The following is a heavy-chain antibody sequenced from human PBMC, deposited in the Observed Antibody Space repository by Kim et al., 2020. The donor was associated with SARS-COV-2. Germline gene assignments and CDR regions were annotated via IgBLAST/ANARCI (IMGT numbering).Heavy chain of an antibody. D-gene: IGHD3-10*01. CDR3: VKFSRGDYFDY. CDR1: GFTFDNYA. CDR2: ISSNGGST. Sequence: GGSLRLSCSASGFTFDNYAMHWVRQAPGKGLEYVSAISSNGGSTYYADSVKGRFTISRDNSKNTLYLQMSSLRAEDTAVYYCVKFSRGDYFDYWGQGTLVTVSS. V-gene: IGHV3-64D*09. J-gene: IGHJ4*02.